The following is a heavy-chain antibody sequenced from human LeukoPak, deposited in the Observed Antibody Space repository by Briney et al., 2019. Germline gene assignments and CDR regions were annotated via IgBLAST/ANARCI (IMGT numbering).Heavy chain of an antibody. CDR2: MNPNSGNT. CDR1: GYTFTSYD. J-gene: IGHJ5*02. D-gene: IGHD4-17*01. CDR3: ARVPYGDYWFDP. V-gene: IGHV1-8*01. Sequence: ASVKVSCKASGYTFTSYDINWVRQATGQGLEWMGWMNPNSGNTGYAQKFQGRVTMTRNTSISTAYMELSSLRSEDTAVYYCARVPYGDYWFDPWGQGTLVTVSP.